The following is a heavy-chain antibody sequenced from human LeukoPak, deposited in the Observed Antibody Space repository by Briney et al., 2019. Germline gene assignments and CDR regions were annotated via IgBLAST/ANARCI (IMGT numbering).Heavy chain of an antibody. V-gene: IGHV1-46*01. Sequence: GASVKVSCKASGYTFTSYYMHWVRQAPGQGLEWMGIINPSGGSTSYAQKFQGRVTMTRDTSTSTVYMELSSLRSEDTAVYYCARDLRGGKDIVVVVAATFSWFDPWGQGTQVTVSS. CDR1: GYTFTSYY. D-gene: IGHD2-15*01. J-gene: IGHJ5*02. CDR2: INPSGGST. CDR3: ARDLRGGKDIVVVVAATFSWFDP.